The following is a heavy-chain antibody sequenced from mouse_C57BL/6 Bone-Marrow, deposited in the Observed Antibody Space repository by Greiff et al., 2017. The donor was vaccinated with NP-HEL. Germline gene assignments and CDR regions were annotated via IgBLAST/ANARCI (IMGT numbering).Heavy chain of an antibody. CDR1: GYTFTSYW. CDR3: ASLYGAYYFDY. CDR2: IHPNSGST. J-gene: IGHJ2*01. Sequence: QVQLQQPGAELVKPGASVKLSCKASGYTFTSYWMHWVKQRPGQGLEWIGMIHPNSGSTNYNEKFKSKATLTVDKSSSTAYMQLSSLTSEDSAVYYCASLYGAYYFDYWGQGTTLTVSS. D-gene: IGHD1-1*01. V-gene: IGHV1-64*01.